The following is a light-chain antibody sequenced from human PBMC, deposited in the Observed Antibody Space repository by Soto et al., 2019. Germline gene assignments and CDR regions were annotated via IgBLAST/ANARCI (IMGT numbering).Light chain of an antibody. CDR2: DVS. J-gene: IGLJ1*01. Sequence: QSALTQPSSVSGSPGQSITISCTGTSSDVGGYNYVSWYQQHPGKAPKLMIYDVSNRPSGVSNRFSGSKSGNTASLTISGLHAEDEADYYCSSYTSSSTISVFGTGTKVTVL. CDR3: SSYTSSSTISV. V-gene: IGLV2-14*01. CDR1: SSDVGGYNY.